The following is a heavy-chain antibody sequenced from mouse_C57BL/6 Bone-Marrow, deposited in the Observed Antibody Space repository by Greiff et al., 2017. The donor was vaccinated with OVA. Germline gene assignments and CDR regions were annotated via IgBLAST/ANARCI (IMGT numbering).Heavy chain of an antibody. J-gene: IGHJ4*01. V-gene: IGHV1-55*01. D-gene: IGHD1-1*01. CDR1: GYTFTSYW. Sequence: QVQLQQPGAELVKPGASVKMSCKASGYTFTSYWITWVKQRPGQGLEWIGDIYPGSGSTNYNEKFKSKATLTVDTSSSTAYMQLSSLTSEDSAVYYCARFSLRGDYAMDYWGQGTSVTVSS. CDR2: IYPGSGST. CDR3: ARFSLRGDYAMDY.